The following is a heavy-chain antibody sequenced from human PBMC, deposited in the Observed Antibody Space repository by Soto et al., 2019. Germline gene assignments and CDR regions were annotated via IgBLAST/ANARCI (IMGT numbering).Heavy chain of an antibody. CDR2: ISSSSSYI. V-gene: IGHV3-21*01. J-gene: IGHJ3*02. Sequence: GGSLRLSCAASGFTFSSYSMNWVRQAPGKGLEWVSSISSSSSYIYYADSVKGRFTISRDNAKNSLYLQMNSLRAEDTAVYYCARIPYCSGGSCYRRSDAFDIWGQGTMVTVSS. CDR3: ARIPYCSGGSCYRRSDAFDI. CDR1: GFTFSSYS. D-gene: IGHD2-15*01.